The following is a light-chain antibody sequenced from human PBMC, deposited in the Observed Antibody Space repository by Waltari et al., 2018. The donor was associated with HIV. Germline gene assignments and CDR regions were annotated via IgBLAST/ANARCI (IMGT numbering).Light chain of an antibody. CDR1: PSVLYSSNNKNY. Sequence: IVMTQSPASLAVSLGERATINCKSRPSVLYSSNNKNYLAWYQQKPGQPPKLLIYWASTRESGVPDRFSGSGSGTDFTLTISSLQAEDVAVYYCQQYYSTPPSFGQGTKLEIK. J-gene: IGKJ2*03. V-gene: IGKV4-1*01. CDR3: QQYYSTPPS. CDR2: WAS.